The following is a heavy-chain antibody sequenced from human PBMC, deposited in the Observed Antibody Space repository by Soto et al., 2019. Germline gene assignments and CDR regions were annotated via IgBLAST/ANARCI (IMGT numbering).Heavy chain of an antibody. Sequence: XSVKVSCKASVYTFASYYMHWVRQAPGQGLEWMGIINPSGGSTSYAQKFQGRVTMTRDTSTSTVYMELSSLRSEDTAVYYCARGKYCSGGSCGPPYYYGMDDWGQGTTVTVSS. D-gene: IGHD2-15*01. V-gene: IGHV1-46*01. CDR2: INPSGGST. CDR3: ARGKYCSGGSCGPPYYYGMDD. CDR1: VYTFASYY. J-gene: IGHJ6*02.